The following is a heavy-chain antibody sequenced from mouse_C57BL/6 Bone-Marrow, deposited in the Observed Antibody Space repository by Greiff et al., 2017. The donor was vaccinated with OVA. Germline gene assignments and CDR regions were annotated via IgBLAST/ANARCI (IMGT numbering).Heavy chain of an antibody. V-gene: IGHV14-3*01. CDR2: IDPANGNT. J-gene: IGHJ1*03. CDR3: ALTTVVARGYFDV. D-gene: IGHD1-1*01. CDR1: GFNIKNTY. Sequence: VQLKQSVAELVRPGASVKLSCTASGFNIKNTYMHWVKQRPEQGLEWIGRIDPANGNTKYAPKFQGKATITADTSSNTAYLQLSSLTSEDTAIYYCALTTVVARGYFDVWGTGTTVTVSS.